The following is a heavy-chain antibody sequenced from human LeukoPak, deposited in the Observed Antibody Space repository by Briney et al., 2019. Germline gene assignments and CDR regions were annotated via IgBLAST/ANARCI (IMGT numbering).Heavy chain of an antibody. CDR1: GGSISSYY. J-gene: IGHJ6*03. CDR3: ARAARVYYYGSGSYYNVTRYYYYYMDV. CDR2: IYTSGST. D-gene: IGHD3-10*01. V-gene: IGHV4-4*07. Sequence: SETLSLTCTVSGGSISSYYWSWIRQPAGKGLECIGRIYTSGSTNYNPSLKSRVTISVDTSKNQFSLKLSSVTAADTAVYYCARAARVYYYGSGSYYNVTRYYYYYMDVWGKGTTVTISS.